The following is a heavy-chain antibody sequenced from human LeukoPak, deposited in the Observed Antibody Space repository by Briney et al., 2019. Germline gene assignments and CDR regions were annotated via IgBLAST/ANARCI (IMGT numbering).Heavy chain of an antibody. Sequence: PSETLSLTCTVSGGSITSYYWSWIRQPPGKGLGWIGYIYDSGSTNYTPSLKSRVTISGDTSKTQFSLKLSSVTAADTAVYFCARVEAMYYYDSSGYLRYWGQGILVTVSS. J-gene: IGHJ4*02. CDR2: IYDSGST. CDR1: GGSITSYY. V-gene: IGHV4-59*01. CDR3: ARVEAMYYYDSSGYLRY. D-gene: IGHD3-22*01.